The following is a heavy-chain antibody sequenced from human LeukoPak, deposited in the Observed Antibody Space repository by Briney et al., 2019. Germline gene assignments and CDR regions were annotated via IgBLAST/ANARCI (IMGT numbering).Heavy chain of an antibody. CDR3: AKEQVVSPPWVSYFDY. Sequence: GVSLRLSCVASGFSLSGYWMYWVRQAPGKGLMYISRNNGDGSTTNYADVVKGRFTMSRDNVKNTLYLQMNSLRVEDTAVYYCAKEQVVSPPWVSYFDYWGQGTLVTVSS. CDR1: GFSLSGYW. D-gene: IGHD1-26*01. J-gene: IGHJ4*02. CDR2: NNGDGSTT. V-gene: IGHV3-74*01.